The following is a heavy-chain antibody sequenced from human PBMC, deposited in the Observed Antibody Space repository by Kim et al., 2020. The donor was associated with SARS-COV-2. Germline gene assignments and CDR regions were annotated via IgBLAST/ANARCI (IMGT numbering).Heavy chain of an antibody. V-gene: IGHV4-59*12. CDR1: GGSISSYY. D-gene: IGHD6-19*01. CDR2: IYYSGST. Sequence: SETLSLTCTVSGGSISSYYWSWIRQPPGKGLEWIGYIYYSGSTNYNPSLKSRVTISVDTSKNQFSLKLSSVTAADTAVYYCARDSSGWHFSGDYGMDVWGQGTTVTVSS. CDR3: ARDSSGWHFSGDYGMDV. J-gene: IGHJ6*02.